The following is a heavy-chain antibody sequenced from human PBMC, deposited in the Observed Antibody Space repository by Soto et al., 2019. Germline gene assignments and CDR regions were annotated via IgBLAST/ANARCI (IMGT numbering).Heavy chain of an antibody. D-gene: IGHD3-22*01. CDR2: IYDSGST. Sequence: SETLSLTCTVSGGSISSSYWSWIRQPPGKGLEWIGYIYDSGSTYYNSSLKSRVTMSVDTSKNQFSLKLSSVTAADTALYYCARLGQYDSSGYDAFDIWGQGTMVT. J-gene: IGHJ3*02. CDR1: GGSISSSY. V-gene: IGHV4-59*08. CDR3: ARLGQYDSSGYDAFDI.